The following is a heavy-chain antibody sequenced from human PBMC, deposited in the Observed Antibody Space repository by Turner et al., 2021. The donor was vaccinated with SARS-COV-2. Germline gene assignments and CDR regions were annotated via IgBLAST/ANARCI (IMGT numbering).Heavy chain of an antibody. V-gene: IGHV3-7*01. Sequence: EVQLVESGGGLVQPGGSLRLSCAASGFTFSSYWMSWVRQAPGKGLEWVANIVQDRSEKDYVGSVKGRFTISRNNAKNSLYLQLNNLRAEDTAVYYGASSELGLFFDYWGQGTLVTVSS. CDR1: GFTFSSYW. J-gene: IGHJ4*02. CDR2: IVQDRSEK. D-gene: IGHD7-27*01. CDR3: ASSELGLFFDY.